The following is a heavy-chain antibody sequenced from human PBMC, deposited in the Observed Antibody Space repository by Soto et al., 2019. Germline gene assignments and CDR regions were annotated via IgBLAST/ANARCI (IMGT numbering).Heavy chain of an antibody. CDR3: AIRRGYRGYDSAFDI. Sequence: PGGSLRLSCAASGFTVSSYHMTWVRQAPGKGLEWVSLIYSGGSTYYADSVKGRFTISRDNSKNTLYLQMNSLRAEDTAVYYCAIRRGYRGYDSAFDIWVQGTMVTVSS. CDR2: IYSGGST. V-gene: IGHV3-53*01. D-gene: IGHD5-12*01. CDR1: GFTVSSYH. J-gene: IGHJ3*02.